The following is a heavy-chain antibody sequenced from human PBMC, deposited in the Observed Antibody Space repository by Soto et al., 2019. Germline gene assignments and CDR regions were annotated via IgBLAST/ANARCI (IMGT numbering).Heavy chain of an antibody. D-gene: IGHD2-21*01. CDR3: EKGLAYVPRLNYFDY. V-gene: IGHV4-34*01. CDR1: GGSLSGYY. J-gene: IGHJ4*02. Sequence: EPLSLTCAVYGGSLSGYYWSWIRQPPGKGLEWIGEINHSGSTNYNPSLKSRVTISVDTSKNQFSLKLSSVTAADTAVYYCEKGLAYVPRLNYFDYWGQGTLVTVSS. CDR2: INHSGST.